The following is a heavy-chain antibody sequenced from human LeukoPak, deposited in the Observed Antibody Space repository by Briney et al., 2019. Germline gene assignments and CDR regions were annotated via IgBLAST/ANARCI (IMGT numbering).Heavy chain of an antibody. D-gene: IGHD2-21*02. J-gene: IGHJ3*02. V-gene: IGHV3-23*01. CDR2: ISGSGGST. CDR1: GFTFSSYG. Sequence: GGSLRLSCAASGFTFSSYGMSWVRQAPGKGLEWVSAISGSGGSTYYADSVKGRFTISRDNSKNTLYLQMNSLRAEDTAVYYCAKDSIVVVTAIDDAFDIWGQGTMVTVSS. CDR3: AKDSIVVVTAIDDAFDI.